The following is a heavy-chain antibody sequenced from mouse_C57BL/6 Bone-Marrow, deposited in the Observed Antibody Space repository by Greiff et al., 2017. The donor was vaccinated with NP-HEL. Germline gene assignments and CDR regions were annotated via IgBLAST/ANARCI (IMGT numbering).Heavy chain of an antibody. V-gene: IGHV1-50*01. CDR3: ARERLFPAWFAY. Sequence: QVQLQQPGAELVKPGASVKLSCKASGYTFTSYWMQWVKQRPGQGLEWIGEIDPSDSYTNYNQKFKGKATLTVDTSPSTAYMHLRSLTSEDSAVYYCARERLFPAWFAYWGQGTLVTVSA. CDR2: IDPSDSYT. CDR1: GYTFTSYW. J-gene: IGHJ3*01. D-gene: IGHD1-1*01.